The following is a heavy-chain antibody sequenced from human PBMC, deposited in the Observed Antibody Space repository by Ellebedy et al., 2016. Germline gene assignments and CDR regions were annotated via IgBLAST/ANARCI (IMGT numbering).Heavy chain of an antibody. CDR2: VYTGGGT. Sequence: GESLKISCAASGFIVSGYYMNWVRQAPGKGLEWISVVYTGGGTFSPDSVKGRFTISSDVSRNTLYLQLHSLRAEDTAVYYCARGPSAYSFDYWGQGTLVTVSS. J-gene: IGHJ4*02. CDR1: GFIVSGYY. CDR3: ARGPSAYSFDY. V-gene: IGHV3-53*01. D-gene: IGHD2-15*01.